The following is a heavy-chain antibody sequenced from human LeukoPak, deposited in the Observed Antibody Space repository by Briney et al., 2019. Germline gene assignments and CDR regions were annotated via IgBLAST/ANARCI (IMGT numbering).Heavy chain of an antibody. CDR3: TTAPDSFDI. CDR1: GFTFSNVW. Sequence: GGSLRLSCAASGFTFSNVWMTWVRQAPGQGLEWVGRIKSTSDGWTADYAAPVKGRFTISRDDSKKTLYLQMNSLKTEDTAVYYCTTAPDSFDIWGQGTMVTVSS. CDR2: IKSTSDGWTA. V-gene: IGHV3-15*01. J-gene: IGHJ3*02.